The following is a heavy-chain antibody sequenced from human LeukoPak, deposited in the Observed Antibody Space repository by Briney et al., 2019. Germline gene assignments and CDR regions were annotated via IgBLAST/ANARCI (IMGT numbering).Heavy chain of an antibody. D-gene: IGHD3-9*01. CDR2: ISAYNGNT. J-gene: IGHJ4*02. CDR1: GYTFTSYG. V-gene: IGHV1-18*01. CDR3: ARDSDIYDILTGYLDY. Sequence: ASVKVSCKASGYTFTSYGISWVRQAPGQGLEWMGWISAYNGNTNYAQELQGRVTMTTDTSTSTAYMELRSLRSDDTAVYYCARDSDIYDILTGYLDYWGQGTLVTVSS.